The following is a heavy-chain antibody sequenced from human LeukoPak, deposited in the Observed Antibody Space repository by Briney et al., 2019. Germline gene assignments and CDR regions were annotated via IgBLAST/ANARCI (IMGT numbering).Heavy chain of an antibody. CDR2: ISYDGSNK. CDR1: GFTFSSYG. D-gene: IGHD6-19*01. V-gene: IGHV3-30*18. CDR3: AKDWLVRQWLVLFWDY. Sequence: GGSLRLSCAASGFTFSSYGMHWVRQAPGKGLEWVAVISYDGSNKYYADSVKGRFTISRDNSKNTLYLQMNSLRAEDTAVYYCAKDWLVRQWLVLFWDYWGQGTLVTVSS. J-gene: IGHJ4*02.